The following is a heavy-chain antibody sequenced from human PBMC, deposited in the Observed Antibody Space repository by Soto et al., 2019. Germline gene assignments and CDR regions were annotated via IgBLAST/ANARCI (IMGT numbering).Heavy chain of an antibody. CDR3: AREVAAAGAPHYYYYGMDV. D-gene: IGHD6-13*01. CDR1: GFNFSSYA. CDR2: TRNKANSYTT. V-gene: IGHV3-72*01. Sequence: WGALRLSCAASGFNFSSYAMSWVRQAPGKGLEWVGRTRNKANSYTTEYAASVKGRFTISRDDSKNSLYLQMNSLKTEDTAVYYCAREVAAAGAPHYYYYGMDVWGQGTTVTVSS. J-gene: IGHJ6*02.